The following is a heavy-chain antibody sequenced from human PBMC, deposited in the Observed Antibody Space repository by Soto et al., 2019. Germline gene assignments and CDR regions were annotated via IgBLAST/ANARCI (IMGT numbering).Heavy chain of an antibody. CDR3: ARVRQGCSANNCYFDP. CDR2: VHISGHS. Sequence: QVHLQESGPGLVAPSGTLSLTCTLSGGSVRAPDWWNWVRQSPDKGLEWIAEVHISGHSNYNPSLRSRVGVSIDSSKNQFYLNLNSVPAADTAIYYCARVRQGCSANNCYFDPWGQGTQVTISS. V-gene: IGHV4-4*02. CDR1: GGSVRAPDW. D-gene: IGHD1-1*01. J-gene: IGHJ5*01.